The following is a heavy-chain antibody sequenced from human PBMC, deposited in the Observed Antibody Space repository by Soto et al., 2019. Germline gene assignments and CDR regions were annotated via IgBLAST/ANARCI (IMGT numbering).Heavy chain of an antibody. J-gene: IGHJ4*02. V-gene: IGHV3-33*01. D-gene: IGHD4-17*01. CDR3: AREGDYGDRTDYFDY. CDR2: IWYDGSNK. CDR1: GFTFSSYG. Sequence: QVQLVESGGGVVQPGRSLRLSCAASGFTFSSYGMHWVRQAPGKGLEWVAVIWYDGSNKYYADSVKGRFTISRDNSKNTLYLQMNSLRAEDTAVYYCAREGDYGDRTDYFDYWGQGTLVTVSS.